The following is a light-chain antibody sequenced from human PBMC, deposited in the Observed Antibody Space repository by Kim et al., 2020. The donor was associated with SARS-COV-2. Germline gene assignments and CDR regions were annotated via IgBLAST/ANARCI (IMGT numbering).Light chain of an antibody. V-gene: IGLV2-14*01. J-gene: IGLJ2*01. CDR2: EVS. CDR1: SGDVAAYKY. Sequence: QSALTQPASVSGSPGQSITISCTGTSGDVAAYKYVSWYQHHPGKAPKLIIYEVSNRPSGVSDRFSGSKSGNTASLTISGLQAEDEADYHCSSFTTRSTVVFGGGTKVTVL. CDR3: SSFTTRSTVV.